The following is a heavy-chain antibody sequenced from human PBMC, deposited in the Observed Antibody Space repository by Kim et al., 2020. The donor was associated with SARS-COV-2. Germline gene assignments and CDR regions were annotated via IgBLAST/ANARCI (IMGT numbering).Heavy chain of an antibody. CDR2: IPDSSPYI. CDR3: ARVLGGAWLHALDF. CDR1: GFTFTSYS. V-gene: IGHV3-21*01. Sequence: GGSLRLSCVASGFTFTSYSMNWVRQAPGKGLEWVSFIPDSSPYIYYADSVRGRFTISRDSATNSLYLQMDSLRAEDTAVYYCARVLGGAWLHALDFWGQG. D-gene: IGHD6-19*01. J-gene: IGHJ4*02.